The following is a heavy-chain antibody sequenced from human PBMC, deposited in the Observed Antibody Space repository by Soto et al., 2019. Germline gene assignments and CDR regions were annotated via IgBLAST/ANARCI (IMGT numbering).Heavy chain of an antibody. CDR3: ARGPAAVGVVINYYYYGMDV. Sequence: PGGSLRLSCAASGFTFSSHGMHWVRQAPGKGLEWVAVIWYDGSNKYYADSVKGRFTISRDNSKNTLYLQMNSLRAEDTAVYYCARGPAAVGVVINYYYYGMDVWGQGTTVTVSS. CDR1: GFTFSSHG. D-gene: IGHD3-3*01. V-gene: IGHV3-33*01. J-gene: IGHJ6*02. CDR2: IWYDGSNK.